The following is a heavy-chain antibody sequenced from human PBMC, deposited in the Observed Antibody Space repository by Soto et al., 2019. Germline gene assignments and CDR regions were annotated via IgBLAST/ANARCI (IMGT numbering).Heavy chain of an antibody. D-gene: IGHD2-15*01. J-gene: IGHJ4*02. CDR2: INHSGST. Sequence: SETLSLTCAVYGGSFSGYYWSWIRQPPGKGLEWIGEINHSGSTNYNPSLKSRVTISVDTSKNQFSLKLSSVTAADTAVYYCARGIVGNYFVYCGQGTLVTVSS. CDR1: GGSFSGYY. V-gene: IGHV4-34*01. CDR3: ARGIVGNYFVY.